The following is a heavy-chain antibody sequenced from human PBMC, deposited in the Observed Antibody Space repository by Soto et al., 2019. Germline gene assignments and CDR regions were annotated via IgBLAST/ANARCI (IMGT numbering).Heavy chain of an antibody. Sequence: SESLSLSCAVSGWSFSGYYWRWIRQPPGKGLEWIGEINHSGSTNHNPSLKSRVTISVDTSKNQFSLKLSSVTAADTAVYYCARLRGSYYYYMDVWGKGTTVT. CDR2: INHSGST. V-gene: IGHV4-34*01. CDR3: ARLRGSYYYYMDV. J-gene: IGHJ6*03. D-gene: IGHD3-16*01. CDR1: GWSFSGYY.